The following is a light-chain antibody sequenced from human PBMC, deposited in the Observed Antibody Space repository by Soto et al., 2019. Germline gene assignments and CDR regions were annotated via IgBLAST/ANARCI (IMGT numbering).Light chain of an antibody. CDR3: TSYTTSRTL. J-gene: IGLJ3*02. CDR1: SSDVGAYNY. V-gene: IGLV2-14*01. Sequence: QSALTQPASVSGSPGQSITISCTGTSSDVGAYNYVSWYQQHPGKAPKLMIYEVSYRPSGVSDRFSGSRSGNTASLTISGLQAEDESDYYCTSYTTSRTLFGGGTKLTVL. CDR2: EVS.